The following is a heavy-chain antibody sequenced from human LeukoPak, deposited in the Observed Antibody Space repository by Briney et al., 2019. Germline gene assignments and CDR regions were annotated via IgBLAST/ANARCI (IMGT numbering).Heavy chain of an antibody. CDR2: IYSGGST. D-gene: IGHD3-22*01. V-gene: IGHV3-53*01. CDR3: ATAGDSSGDYYFQH. CDR1: GFTVSSNY. Sequence: GGSLRLSCAASGFTVSSNYMSWVRQAPGKGLAWVSVIYSGGSTYYADSVKGRFTISRDNSKNTLYLQMNSLRAEDTAVYYCATAGDSSGDYYFQHWGQGTLVTVSS. J-gene: IGHJ1*01.